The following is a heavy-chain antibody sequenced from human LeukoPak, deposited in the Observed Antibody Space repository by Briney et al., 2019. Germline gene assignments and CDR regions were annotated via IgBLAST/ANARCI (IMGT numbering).Heavy chain of an antibody. CDR3: ATLGYRGSTSCYGDYYGMDV. CDR2: IYPGDSDT. J-gene: IGHJ6*02. CDR1: GYSFTSYW. V-gene: IGHV5-51*01. D-gene: IGHD2-2*01. Sequence: GESLKISCKGSGYSFTSYWIGWVRQMPGKGLEWMGIIYPGDSDTRYSPSFQGQVTISADKSISTAYLQWRSLKASDTAMYYCATLGYRGSTSCYGDYYGMDVWGQGTTVTVSS.